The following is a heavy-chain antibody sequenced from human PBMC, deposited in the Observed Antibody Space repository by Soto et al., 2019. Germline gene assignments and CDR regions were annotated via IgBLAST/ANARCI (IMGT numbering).Heavy chain of an antibody. CDR1: GFTFSVSA. CDR3: ATVNNTSRSVNF. D-gene: IGHD1-20*01. Sequence: EVQLLESGGGLVQPGGSLRLSCVASGFTFSVSAMTWVRQAPGKGLEWVSTTGLSGRTTFYGDSVKGRFTVSRYNSNNTLDLQMSSLRAEDTALYYCATVNNTSRSVNFWGRGTLVTVSS. V-gene: IGHV3-23*01. J-gene: IGHJ4*02. CDR2: TGLSGRTT.